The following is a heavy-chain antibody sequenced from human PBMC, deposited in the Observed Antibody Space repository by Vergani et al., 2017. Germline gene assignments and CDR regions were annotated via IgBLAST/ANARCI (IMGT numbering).Heavy chain of an antibody. CDR1: GFTFSSYS. J-gene: IGHJ4*02. D-gene: IGHD3-22*01. Sequence: EVQLVESGGGLVQPGGSLRLSCAASGFTFSSYSMNWVRQAPGKGLEWVSYISSSSSTIYYADSVKGRFTISRDNAKNSLYLQMNSLKSHDTAVYYCTTTYYDGSGYYRAYFDYWGLGVLVTVSS. CDR3: TTTYYDGSGYYRAYFDY. V-gene: IGHV3-48*01. CDR2: ISSSSSTI.